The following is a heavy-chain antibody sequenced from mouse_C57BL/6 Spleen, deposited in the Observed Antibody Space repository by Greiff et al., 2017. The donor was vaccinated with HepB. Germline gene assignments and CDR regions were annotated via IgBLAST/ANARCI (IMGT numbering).Heavy chain of an antibody. J-gene: IGHJ1*03. V-gene: IGHV5-6*01. CDR2: ISSGGSYT. Sequence: EVKLVESGGDLVKPGGSLKLSCAASGFTFSSYGMSWVRQTPDKRLEWVATISSGGSYTYYPDSVKGRFTISRDNAKNTLYLQMSSLKSEDTAMYYCARGGTPVVATRYFDVWGTGTTVTVSS. CDR3: ARGGTPVVATRYFDV. D-gene: IGHD1-1*01. CDR1: GFTFSSYG.